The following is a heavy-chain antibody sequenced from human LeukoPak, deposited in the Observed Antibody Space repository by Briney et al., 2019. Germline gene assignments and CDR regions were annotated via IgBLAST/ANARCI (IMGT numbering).Heavy chain of an antibody. Sequence: KVSCKASGYTFXNYYMYWVRQXPGQGLEXMGXINPSGGGTSYAQKFQGRVTMTRDTSTRTVYMEVSSLKPEDTAVYYCARQGAYSSAIGMGYWGQGTLVTVSS. J-gene: IGHJ4*02. CDR3: ARQGAYSSAIGMGY. D-gene: IGHD6-19*01. CDR1: GYTFXNYY. V-gene: IGHV1-46*01. CDR2: INPSGGGT.